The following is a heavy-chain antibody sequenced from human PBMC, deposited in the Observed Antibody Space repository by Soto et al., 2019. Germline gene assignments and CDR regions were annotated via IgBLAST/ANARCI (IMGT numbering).Heavy chain of an antibody. D-gene: IGHD5-12*01. Sequence: EVQLVESGGGLVKPGGSLRLSCAASGFTFSSYSMNWVRQAPGKGLEWVSSISSSSSYIYYADSVKGRFTISRDNAKNSLYLQMNSLRAEDTAVYYCARESYSVYDLGYWGQGTLVTVSS. J-gene: IGHJ4*02. CDR1: GFTFSSYS. V-gene: IGHV3-21*01. CDR3: ARESYSVYDLGY. CDR2: ISSSSSYI.